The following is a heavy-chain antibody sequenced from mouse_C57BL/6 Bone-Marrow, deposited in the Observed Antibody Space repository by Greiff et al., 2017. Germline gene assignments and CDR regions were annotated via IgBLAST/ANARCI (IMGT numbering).Heavy chain of an antibody. CDR1: GYTFTSYW. CDR3: TRPSYDWFAY. CDR2: IYPGNSDT. J-gene: IGHJ3*01. D-gene: IGHD2-12*01. Sequence: VQLKESGTVLARPGASVKLSCKTSGYTFTSYWMHWVKQRPGQGLEWIGAIYPGNSDTSYNQKFKGKANLTAVTSASTAYMELSSLTNEDSAVYYCTRPSYDWFAYWGQGTLVTVSA. V-gene: IGHV1-5*01.